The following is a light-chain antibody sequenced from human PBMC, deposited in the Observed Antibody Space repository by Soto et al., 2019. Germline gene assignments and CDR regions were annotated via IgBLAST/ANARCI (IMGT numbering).Light chain of an antibody. Sequence: EVVMTQSPATLSMSPGERATFSCRASQSVGSNLAWYQQKPGQAPRLLIYGASTRATGIPARFSGSGSGTEFTLTISSLQSEDFALYYCQHYNNWPQTFGQGTKVDIK. CDR2: GAS. CDR1: QSVGSN. V-gene: IGKV3D-15*01. CDR3: QHYNNWPQT. J-gene: IGKJ1*01.